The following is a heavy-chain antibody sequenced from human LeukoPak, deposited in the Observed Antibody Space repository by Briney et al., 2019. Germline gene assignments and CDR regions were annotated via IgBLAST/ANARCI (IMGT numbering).Heavy chain of an antibody. Sequence: ASVKLSCKASGGTFSSYAISWVRQAPGQGLEWMGGIIPIFGTANYAQKFQGRVTITADKATSTAYMELRSLRSEDTAVYYCARPLTGSGSYWVAFDIWGQGKMVTVSS. D-gene: IGHD3-10*01. CDR1: GGTFSSYA. CDR3: ARPLTGSGSYWVAFDI. V-gene: IGHV1-69*06. CDR2: IIPIFGTA. J-gene: IGHJ3*02.